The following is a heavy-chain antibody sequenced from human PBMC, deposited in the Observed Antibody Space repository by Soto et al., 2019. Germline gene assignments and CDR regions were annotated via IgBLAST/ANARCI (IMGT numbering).Heavy chain of an antibody. V-gene: IGHV1-69*06. CDR2: IIPIVGTA. J-gene: IGHJ4*02. Sequence: SVKVSCKASGGTFSSYAISWVRQAPGQGLEWMGGIIPIVGTANYAQKFQGRVTITAXXXXSXXXMXLXSLRSAXTAGYYCARGGDALSPSDHWGQGTLVTVSS. CDR1: GGTFSSYA. CDR3: ARGGDALSPSDH. D-gene: IGHD3-10*01.